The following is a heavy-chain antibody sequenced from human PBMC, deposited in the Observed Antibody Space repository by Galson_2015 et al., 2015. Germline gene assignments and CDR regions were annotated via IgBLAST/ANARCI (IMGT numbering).Heavy chain of an antibody. CDR3: ARQGSWARAFDV. V-gene: IGHV7-4-1*02. D-gene: IGHD1-26*01. CDR1: GYTFIYYG. Sequence: SVKVSCKASGYTFIYYGIHWERQAPGQGLEWMGWINTNTRNPTYAQGFTGRFVFSLDTSVGTAYLQISSLEAKDTAVYYCARQGSWARAFDVWGRGTVVTVSS. CDR2: INTNTRNP. J-gene: IGHJ3*01.